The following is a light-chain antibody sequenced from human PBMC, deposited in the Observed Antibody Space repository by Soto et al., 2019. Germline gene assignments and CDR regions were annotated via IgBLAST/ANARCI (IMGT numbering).Light chain of an antibody. CDR3: QQYGSSPRT. CDR2: GAS. V-gene: IGKV3-20*01. CDR1: QSVTSTY. J-gene: IGKJ4*01. Sequence: EIVLTQSPGTLSLSPGERATLSCRASQSVTSTYLAWYQQKPGQAPRLLIYGASSRAAGIPDRFSGSGSGTDFTLTISRLEPEDSALYYCQQYGSSPRTFGGGTKVEIK.